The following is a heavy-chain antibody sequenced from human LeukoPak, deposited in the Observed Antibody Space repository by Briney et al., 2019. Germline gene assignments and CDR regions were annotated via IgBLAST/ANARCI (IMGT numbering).Heavy chain of an antibody. CDR2: LYSGDNT. CDR1: GFTVSSSY. Sequence: GGSLRLSCAASGFTVSSSYMSWVRQAPGQGLEWVSILYSGDNTYYADSVRGRFTISRHNSENTLYLQMSSLRTEDTAVDYCAVADVQLWSDAFDVWGQGTMVTVSS. D-gene: IGHD5-18*01. CDR3: AVADVQLWSDAFDV. J-gene: IGHJ3*01. V-gene: IGHV3-53*04.